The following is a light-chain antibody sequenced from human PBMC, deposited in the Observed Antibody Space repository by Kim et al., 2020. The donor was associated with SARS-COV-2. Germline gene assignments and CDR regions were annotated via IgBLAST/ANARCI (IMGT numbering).Light chain of an antibody. J-gene: IGLJ3*02. V-gene: IGLV1-47*02. CDR2: SNS. Sequence: GQRVTISCSGSSSNIGPYYLYWYQQLPGTAPKLLIYSNSQRPSGVPDRFSGSKSGTSASLAISGLQSEDEADYYCATWDDSLIGPVFGGGTQLTVL. CDR3: ATWDDSLIGPV. CDR1: SSNIGPYY.